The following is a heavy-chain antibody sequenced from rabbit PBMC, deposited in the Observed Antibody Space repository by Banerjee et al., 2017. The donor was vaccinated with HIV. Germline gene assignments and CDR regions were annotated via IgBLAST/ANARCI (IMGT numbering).Heavy chain of an antibody. J-gene: IGHJ4*01. CDR2: ITYGGSA. Sequence: QEQLEESGGDLVKPEGSLTLTCTASGFSFSNGYVMCWVRQALGKGLEWIGYITYGGSAYYASWAKGRFTISKTSSTTVTLQMTSLTAADTATYFCARDLTGVIGWNFNLWGPGTLVTVS. D-gene: IGHD1-1*01. CDR1: GFSFSNGYV. CDR3: ARDLTGVIGWNFNL. V-gene: IGHV1S45*01.